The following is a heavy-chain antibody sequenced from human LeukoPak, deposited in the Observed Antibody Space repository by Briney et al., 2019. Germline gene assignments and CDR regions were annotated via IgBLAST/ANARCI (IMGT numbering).Heavy chain of an antibody. CDR1: GFTFTSHD. D-gene: IGHD6-13*01. CDR3: ARHARGAAAADDPFAI. CDR2: MNPNSGNT. Sequence: GASVKVSCKASGFTFTSHDYNWVRQATGQGLEWMGWMNPNSGNTGYAQEFQGRVTMTRDTSISTAYMELSSLSSEDTAVYYCARHARGAAAADDPFAIWGQGTMVTVSS. J-gene: IGHJ3*02. V-gene: IGHV1-8*01.